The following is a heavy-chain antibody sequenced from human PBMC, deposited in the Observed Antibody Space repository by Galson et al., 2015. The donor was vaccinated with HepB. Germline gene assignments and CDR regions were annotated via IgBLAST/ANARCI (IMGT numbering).Heavy chain of an antibody. J-gene: IGHJ3*02. D-gene: IGHD4-17*01. V-gene: IGHV3-7*03. CDR3: ARGSQTTSGAFDI. Sequence: SLRLSCAASGFTFSYFWMGWVRQAPGKGLEWVAKIKNDGSEEYYVDSVKGRFTISRDNAKNSLYLQMNSLRAEDTAVYYCARGSQTTSGAFDIWGQGTMVTVSS. CDR2: IKNDGSEE. CDR1: GFTFSYFW.